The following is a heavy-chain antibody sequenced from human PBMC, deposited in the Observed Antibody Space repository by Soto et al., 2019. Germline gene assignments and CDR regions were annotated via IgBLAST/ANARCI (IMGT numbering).Heavy chain of an antibody. J-gene: IGHJ6*02. CDR1: GFTFSSYA. Sequence: PGGSLRLSCAASGFTFSSYAMHWVRQAPGKGLEWVAVISYDGSNKYYADSVKGRFTISRDNSKNTLYLQMNSLRAEDTAVYYCARDGYYDFWSGDGHYYGMDVWGQGTTVTVS. D-gene: IGHD3-3*01. CDR2: ISYDGSNK. CDR3: ARDGYYDFWSGDGHYYGMDV. V-gene: IGHV3-30-3*01.